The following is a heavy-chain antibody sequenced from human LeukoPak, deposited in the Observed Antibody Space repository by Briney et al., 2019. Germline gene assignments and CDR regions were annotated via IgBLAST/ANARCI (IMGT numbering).Heavy chain of an antibody. D-gene: IGHD3-22*01. V-gene: IGHV4-4*07. CDR1: GGSLSSYY. CDR2: VYTSGST. CDR3: ARLGSLYYYDSSGYAAFDI. J-gene: IGHJ3*02. Sequence: SETLSLTCTVSGGSLSSYYWSWIRQPAGKGLEWIGRVYTSGSTNYNPSLKSRVTMSVDTSKNQFSLKLSSVTALDTAVYYCARLGSLYYYDSSGYAAFDIWGQGTMVTVSS.